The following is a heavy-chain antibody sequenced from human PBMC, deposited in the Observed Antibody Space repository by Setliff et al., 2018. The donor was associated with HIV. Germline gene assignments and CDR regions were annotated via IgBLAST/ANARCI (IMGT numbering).Heavy chain of an antibody. V-gene: IGHV3-20*04. CDR1: GFTFSSYS. CDR2: ISWDGIKT. CDR3: ARDHYLGLDY. J-gene: IGHJ4*02. D-gene: IGHD7-27*01. Sequence: GGSLRLSCAASGFTFSSYSMSWVRQAPGKGLEWVAGISWDGIKTTYGDSVRGRFTISRDNVEKSVYLQMNRLRNEDTARYYCARDHYLGLDYWGQGSLVTVSS.